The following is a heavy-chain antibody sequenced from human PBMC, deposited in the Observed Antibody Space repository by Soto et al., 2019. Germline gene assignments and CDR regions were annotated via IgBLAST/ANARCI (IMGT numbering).Heavy chain of an antibody. Sequence: SVKVSCTASGYPFTSYGISWVRQAPGQGLEWMGWISAYNGNTNYAQKLQGRVTMTTDTSTSTAYMELRSLRSDDTAVYYCARDTITFGGAHFDYWGQGTLVTVSS. CDR3: ARDTITFGGAHFDY. V-gene: IGHV1-18*01. D-gene: IGHD3-16*01. CDR2: ISAYNGNT. CDR1: GYPFTSYG. J-gene: IGHJ4*02.